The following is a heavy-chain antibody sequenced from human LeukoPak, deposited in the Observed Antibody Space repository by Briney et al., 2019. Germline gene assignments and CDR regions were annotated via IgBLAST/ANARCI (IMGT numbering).Heavy chain of an antibody. V-gene: IGHV4-59*01. CDR1: GGSISSYY. D-gene: IGHD3-10*01. J-gene: IGHJ4*02. CDR3: ARFDGSGSFPYFDY. CDR2: IYYSGST. Sequence: SETLSLTCTVSGGSISSYYWSWIRQPPGKGLEWIGYIYYSGSTNYNPSLKSRVTISVDTSENQFSLKLSSVTAADTAVYYCARFDGSGSFPYFDYWGQGTLVTVSS.